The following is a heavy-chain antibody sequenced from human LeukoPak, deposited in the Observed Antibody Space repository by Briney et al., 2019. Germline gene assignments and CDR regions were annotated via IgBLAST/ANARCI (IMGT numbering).Heavy chain of an antibody. V-gene: IGHV3-53*01. J-gene: IGHJ4*02. Sequence: GSLRLSCAASGFTVSSNYMSWVRQAPGKGLEWVSVIYSGGSTYYADSVKGRFTISRDNSKNTLYLQMNSLRAEDTAVYYCARDPPITFFDYWGQGTLVTVSS. CDR1: GFTVSSNY. CDR2: IYSGGST. D-gene: IGHD1-20*01. CDR3: ARDPPITFFDY.